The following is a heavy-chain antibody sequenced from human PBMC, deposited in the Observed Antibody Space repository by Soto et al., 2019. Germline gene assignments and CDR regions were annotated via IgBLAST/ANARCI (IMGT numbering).Heavy chain of an antibody. D-gene: IGHD3-22*01. CDR3: ATEWKGSSGYKVYGMDV. CDR2: FDPEDGET. J-gene: IGHJ6*02. CDR1: GYTLTELS. V-gene: IGHV1-24*01. Sequence: EASVKVSCKVSGYTLTELSMHWVRQAPGKGLEWMGGFDPEDGETIYAQKFQGRVTMTEDTSTDTAYMELSSLRSEDTAVYYCATEWKGSSGYKVYGMDVWGQGTTVTVSS.